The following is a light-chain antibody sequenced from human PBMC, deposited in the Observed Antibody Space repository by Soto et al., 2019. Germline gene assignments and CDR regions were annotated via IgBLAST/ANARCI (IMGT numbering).Light chain of an antibody. CDR1: QTISSW. J-gene: IGKJ1*01. CDR2: GAS. CDR3: QQYNNWS. V-gene: IGKV3-15*01. Sequence: MTQSPSTLSGSVVDRVTITCRASQTISSWLAWYQQKPGQAPRLLIYGASTRATGIPARFSGSGSGTEFALTISSLQSEDFGVYYCQQYNNWSFGQGTKVDIK.